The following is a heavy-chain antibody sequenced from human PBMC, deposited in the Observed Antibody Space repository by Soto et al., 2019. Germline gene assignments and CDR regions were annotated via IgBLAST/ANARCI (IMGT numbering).Heavy chain of an antibody. Sequence: GGSLRLSCAASGFTFSSYSMNWVRQAPGKGLEWVSSISSSSSYIYYADSVKGRFTISRDNAKNSLYLQMNSLRAEDTAVYYCARDHSSTWYFEGYYYSGMDVRGQGTTVTVSS. V-gene: IGHV3-21*01. D-gene: IGHD6-13*01. CDR1: GFTFSSYS. J-gene: IGHJ6*02. CDR3: ARDHSSTWYFEGYYYSGMDV. CDR2: ISSSSSYI.